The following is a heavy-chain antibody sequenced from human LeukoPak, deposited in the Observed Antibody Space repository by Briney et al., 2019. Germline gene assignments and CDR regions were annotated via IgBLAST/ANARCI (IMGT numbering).Heavy chain of an antibody. J-gene: IGHJ4*02. CDR3: ATDRDNSDWQKRFDS. D-gene: IGHD2-21*02. CDR1: GFTFSTYW. CDR2: IKQVASEI. Sequence: GGSLRLSCAASGFTFSTYWMNWYRQAPGKGLEWVGNIKQVASEINYVDSVRGRFTISRDNAKNSLHLQMNSLRAEDTAVYYCATDRDNSDWQKRFDSWGQGTLVTVSS. V-gene: IGHV3-7*01.